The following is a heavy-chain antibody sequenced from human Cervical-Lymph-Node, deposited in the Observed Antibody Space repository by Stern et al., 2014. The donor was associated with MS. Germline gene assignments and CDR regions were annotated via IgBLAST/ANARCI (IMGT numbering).Heavy chain of an antibody. V-gene: IGHV1-46*01. CDR2: INPSGGST. CDR3: ARDMGSGWSTCSL. J-gene: IGHJ4*02. D-gene: IGHD6-19*01. Sequence: QVQLQQSGAEVKEPGASVTIACRTSGYTFSNYYVHWVRQAPGQGLEWMGIINPSGGSTTYAQQFQGRVTVTRDTSTSTVYMELSSLRSEDTAVYYCARDMGSGWSTCSLWGQGTLVTVSS. CDR1: GYTFSNYY.